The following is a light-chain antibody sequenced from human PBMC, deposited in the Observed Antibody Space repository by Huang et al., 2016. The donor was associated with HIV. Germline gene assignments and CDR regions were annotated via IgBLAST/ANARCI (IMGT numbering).Light chain of an antibody. Sequence: EIVMTQSPAPLSASPGYRASLSCRASQGVSRHLAWYQQKPGQAPRLLIYGASTRATGIPARFSGSGSGTEFTLTISSLQSEDFAVYYCQQYNSWPPTFGQGTKLEIK. CDR1: QGVSRH. CDR3: QQYNSWPPT. J-gene: IGKJ2*01. V-gene: IGKV3-15*01. CDR2: GAS.